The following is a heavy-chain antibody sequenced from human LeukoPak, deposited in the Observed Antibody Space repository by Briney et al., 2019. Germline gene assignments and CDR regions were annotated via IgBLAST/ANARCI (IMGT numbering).Heavy chain of an antibody. D-gene: IGHD3-22*01. CDR2: IYSNGIT. V-gene: IGHV4-4*08. CDR1: GGSIFSYY. CDR3: ARLAYYDTSGYYPASGYFDL. J-gene: IGHJ2*01. Sequence: SETLSLTCTVSGGSIFSYYFNWIRQPPGKGLEWIGYIYSNGITNYSPSLRSRGTISIATSKNQFSLRLRSVTAADTAIYYCARLAYYDTSGYYPASGYFDLWGRGTLVTVSS.